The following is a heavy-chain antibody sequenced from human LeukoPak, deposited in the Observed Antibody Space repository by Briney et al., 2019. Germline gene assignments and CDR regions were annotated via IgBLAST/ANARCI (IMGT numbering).Heavy chain of an antibody. CDR2: ISYDGSNK. Sequence: GGSLRLSCAASGFTFSSYGMHWVRQAPGKGLEWVAVISYDGSNKYYADSVKGRFTISRDNSKNTLYLQMNSLRAEDTAVYYCARGPPTYYYDSSDAFDIWGQGTMVTVSS. V-gene: IGHV3-30*03. D-gene: IGHD3-22*01. CDR3: ARGPPTYYYDSSDAFDI. CDR1: GFTFSSYG. J-gene: IGHJ3*02.